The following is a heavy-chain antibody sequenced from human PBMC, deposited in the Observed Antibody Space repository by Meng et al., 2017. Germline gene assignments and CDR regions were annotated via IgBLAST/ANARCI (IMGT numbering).Heavy chain of an antibody. J-gene: IGHJ3*02. CDR2: IYPGDSDT. V-gene: IGHV5-51*01. D-gene: IGHD5-24*01. Sequence: KVSCKGSGYSFTSYWIGWVRQMPGKGLEWMGIIYPGDSDTRYSPSLQGQVTISADKSISTAYLQWSSLKASDTAMYYCARHRDGYNTKSHAFDIWGQGTMVTVSS. CDR3: ARHRDGYNTKSHAFDI. CDR1: GYSFTSYW.